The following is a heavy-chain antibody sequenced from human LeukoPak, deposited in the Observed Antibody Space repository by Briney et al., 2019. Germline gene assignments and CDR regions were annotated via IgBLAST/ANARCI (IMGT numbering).Heavy chain of an antibody. CDR2: IKSKTDGETT. V-gene: IGHV3-15*01. CDR3: TTAPSGYAYMNGWHLDY. CDR1: GLTFSDAW. J-gene: IGHJ4*02. D-gene: IGHD5-18*01. Sequence: NSGGSLRLSCVLSGLTFSDAWMSWVRQAPGKGLEWVGRIKSKTDGETTDYAAPVKGRFTISRDDSKNTLYLQMNSLKTEDTALYYCTTAPSGYAYMNGWHLDYWGQGALVTVSS.